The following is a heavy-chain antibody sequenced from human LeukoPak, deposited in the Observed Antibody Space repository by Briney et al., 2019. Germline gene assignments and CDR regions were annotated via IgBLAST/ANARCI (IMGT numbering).Heavy chain of an antibody. Sequence: PGGSLRLSCAASGFTVSSNYMSWVCQAPGKGLEWVSVIYSGGSTYYADSVKGRFTISRHNSKNTLYLQMNSLRAEDTAVYYCARARYSYVPHYYYYGMDVWGQGTTVTVSS. V-gene: IGHV3-53*04. CDR1: GFTVSSNY. CDR2: IYSGGST. J-gene: IGHJ6*02. D-gene: IGHD5-18*01. CDR3: ARARYSYVPHYYYYGMDV.